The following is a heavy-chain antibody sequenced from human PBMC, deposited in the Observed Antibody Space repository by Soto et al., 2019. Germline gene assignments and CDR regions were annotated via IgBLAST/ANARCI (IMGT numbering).Heavy chain of an antibody. V-gene: IGHV1-69*01. Sequence: QVQLVQSGAEMKKPGSSVKVSCKASGGTFRNHFISWVRQAPGQGLEWMVGILPIFGIGNSTQKFQDRVTITADESTSTAYMELSSLRLGDTAVYFCARDEDHYFDTKGYYPMKFWGQGTLVTVS. CDR3: ARDEDHYFDTKGYYPMKF. D-gene: IGHD3-22*01. J-gene: IGHJ4*02. CDR1: GGTFRNHF. CDR2: ILPIFGIG.